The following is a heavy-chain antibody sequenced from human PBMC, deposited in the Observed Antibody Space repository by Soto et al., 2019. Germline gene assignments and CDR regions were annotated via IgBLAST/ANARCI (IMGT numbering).Heavy chain of an antibody. D-gene: IGHD6-19*01. V-gene: IGHV4-34*01. CDR2: INHSGST. J-gene: IGHJ5*01. CDR3: ARGGGDVYEELAEPLTS. CDR1: GGSFSGYY. Sequence: SETLSLTCAVYGGSFSGYYWSWIRQPPGKGLEWIGEINHSGSTNYNPSLKSRVTISVDTSKNQFSLKLSPVTAADTAVYYCARGGGDVYEELAEPLTSWGHGALVTVSS.